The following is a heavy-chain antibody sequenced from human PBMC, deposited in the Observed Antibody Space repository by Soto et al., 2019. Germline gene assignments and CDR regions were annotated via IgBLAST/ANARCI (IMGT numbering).Heavy chain of an antibody. Sequence: TSETLSLTCTVSGGSISSYYWSWIRQPPGKGLEWIGYIYYSGSTNYNPSLKSRVTISVDTSKNQFSLKLSSVTAADTAVYYCARRYYDFWSGYSHLGAYYFDYWGQGTLVTVSS. CDR3: ARRYYDFWSGYSHLGAYYFDY. J-gene: IGHJ4*02. CDR2: IYYSGST. D-gene: IGHD3-3*01. CDR1: GGSISSYY. V-gene: IGHV4-59*01.